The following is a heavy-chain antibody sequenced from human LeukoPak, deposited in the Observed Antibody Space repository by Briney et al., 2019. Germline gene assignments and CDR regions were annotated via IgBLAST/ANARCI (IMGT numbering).Heavy chain of an antibody. CDR1: GYTLTELS. D-gene: IGHD1-26*01. Sequence: ASVTVSCKVSGYTLTELSMHWVRQAPGKGLEWMGGFDPEDGETIYAQTFQGRVTITEDTSTDTAYMELSSLRSEDTAVYYCATEAPESGAFWFDLWGQGTLVTVSS. CDR2: FDPEDGET. CDR3: ATEAPESGAFWFDL. V-gene: IGHV1-24*01. J-gene: IGHJ5*02.